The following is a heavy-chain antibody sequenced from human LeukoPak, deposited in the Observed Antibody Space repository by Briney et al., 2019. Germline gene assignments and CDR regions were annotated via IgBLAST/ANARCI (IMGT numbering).Heavy chain of an antibody. J-gene: IGHJ6*02. CDR2: ISYDGSNK. V-gene: IGHV3-30*18. D-gene: IGHD3-10*01. CDR1: GFTFSSYG. Sequence: GGSLRLSCAASGFTFSSYGMHWVRQAPGKGLEWVAVISYDGSNKYYADSVKGRFTISRDNSKNTLYLQMNSLRAEDTAVYYCAKDYGSGSYVSWHYYYYGMDVWGQGTTVTVSS. CDR3: AKDYGSGSYVSWHYYYYGMDV.